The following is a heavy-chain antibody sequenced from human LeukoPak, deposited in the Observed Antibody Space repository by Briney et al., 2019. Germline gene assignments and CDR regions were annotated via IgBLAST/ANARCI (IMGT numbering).Heavy chain of an antibody. CDR3: ARVLNSETTPDY. Sequence: SETLSLTCAVYGGSFSGYYWSWIRQPPGKGLEWIGEISHSGSTNYNPSLKSRVTISVDTSKNQFSLKLSSVTAADTAVYYCARVLNSETTPDYWGQGTLVTVSS. V-gene: IGHV4-34*01. J-gene: IGHJ4*02. D-gene: IGHD4-11*01. CDR2: ISHSGST. CDR1: GGSFSGYY.